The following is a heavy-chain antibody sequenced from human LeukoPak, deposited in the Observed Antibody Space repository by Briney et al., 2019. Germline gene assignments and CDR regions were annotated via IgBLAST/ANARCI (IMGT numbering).Heavy chain of an antibody. CDR3: AKDRYDFWSGSNPTGFDP. CDR2: ISGSGGST. V-gene: IGHV3-23*01. CDR1: GITFSSYW. D-gene: IGHD3-3*01. J-gene: IGHJ5*02. Sequence: GGSLRLSCAASGITFSSYWMSWARQAPGKGLEWVSAISGSGGSTYYADSVKGRFTISRDNSKNTLYLQMNSLRAEDTAVYYCAKDRYDFWSGSNPTGFDPWGQGTLVTVSS.